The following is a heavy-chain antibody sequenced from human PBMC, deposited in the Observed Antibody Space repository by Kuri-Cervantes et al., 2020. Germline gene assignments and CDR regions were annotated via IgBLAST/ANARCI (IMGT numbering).Heavy chain of an antibody. CDR2: IYYSGST. Sequence: SQTLSLTCAVSGGSISSGGYSWSWIRQPPGKGLEWIGYIYYSGSTNYNPSLKSRVTISVDTSKNQFSLELSSVTAADTAVYYCARGIAVAGLFFLNWGQGTLVTVSS. CDR1: GGSISSGGYS. V-gene: IGHV4-61*08. CDR3: ARGIAVAGLFFLN. J-gene: IGHJ4*02. D-gene: IGHD6-19*01.